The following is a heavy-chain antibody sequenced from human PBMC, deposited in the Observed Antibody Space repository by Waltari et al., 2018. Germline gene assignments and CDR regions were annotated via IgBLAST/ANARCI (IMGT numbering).Heavy chain of an antibody. CDR1: GYTFTSYG. D-gene: IGHD2-15*01. Sequence: QVQLVQSGAEVKKPGASVKVSCTASGYTFTSYGISWVRRSPGQGLEWTGWTSAYNGNTNYAQKLQGRVTMTTDTSTSTAYMELRSLRSDDTAVYYCAVPRGGGSWWGVSDAVDIWGQGTMVTVSS. CDR3: AVPRGGGSWWGVSDAVDI. V-gene: IGHV1-18*01. J-gene: IGHJ3*02. CDR2: TSAYNGNT.